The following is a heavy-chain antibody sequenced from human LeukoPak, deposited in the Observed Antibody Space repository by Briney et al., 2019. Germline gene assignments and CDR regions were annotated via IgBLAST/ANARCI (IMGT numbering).Heavy chain of an antibody. V-gene: IGHV3-23*01. CDR3: AKGPPRGVVVVAASWFDP. D-gene: IGHD2-15*01. CDR2: ISGSGGST. CDR1: GGSFSGYY. Sequence: ETLSLTCAVYGGSFSGYYWSWIRQPPGKGLEWVSAISGSGGSTYYADSVKGRFTISRDNSKNTLYLQMNSLRAEDTAVYYCAKGPPRGVVVVAASWFDPWGQGTLVTVSS. J-gene: IGHJ5*02.